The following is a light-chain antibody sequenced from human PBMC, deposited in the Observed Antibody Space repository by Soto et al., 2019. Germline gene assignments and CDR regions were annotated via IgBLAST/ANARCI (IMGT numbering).Light chain of an antibody. Sequence: IQLTQSPSSLSASVGDRVTITCRASQAISSHLAWYQQKPGKAPKLLVYVASTLQSGVPSRFSGSGSGTNFTLTISRLQPEDLAIYYCQRSYSTPLTFGLGTKVDIK. CDR2: VAS. J-gene: IGKJ1*01. V-gene: IGKV1-39*01. CDR3: QRSYSTPLT. CDR1: QAISSH.